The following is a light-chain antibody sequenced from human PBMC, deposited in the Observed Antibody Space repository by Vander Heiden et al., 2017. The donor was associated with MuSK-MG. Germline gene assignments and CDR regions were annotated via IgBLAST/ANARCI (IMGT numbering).Light chain of an antibody. Sequence: DIQVTQSPSSLSASVGDRVTITCRASQSISSYLNWYQQKPGKAPKLLIYAASSLQSGVPSRFSGSGSGTDFTLTISRLQPEDFATYYCQQRDSTPLTFGGGTKVEI. CDR2: AAS. CDR3: QQRDSTPLT. V-gene: IGKV1-39*01. J-gene: IGKJ4*01. CDR1: QSISSY.